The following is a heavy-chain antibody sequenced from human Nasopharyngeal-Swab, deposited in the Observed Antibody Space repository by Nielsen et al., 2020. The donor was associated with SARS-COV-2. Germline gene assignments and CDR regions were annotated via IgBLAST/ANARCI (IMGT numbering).Heavy chain of an antibody. CDR1: GFTFSSYG. CDR2: ISYDGSNK. Sequence: SLKISCAASGFTFSSYGMHWVRQAPGKGLEWVAVISYDGSNKYYADSVKGRFTVSRDNSKNTLYLQMNSLRAEDTAVYYCAREGIVGATDLSFDYWGQGTLVTVSS. J-gene: IGHJ4*02. CDR3: AREGIVGATDLSFDY. D-gene: IGHD1-26*01. V-gene: IGHV3-30*03.